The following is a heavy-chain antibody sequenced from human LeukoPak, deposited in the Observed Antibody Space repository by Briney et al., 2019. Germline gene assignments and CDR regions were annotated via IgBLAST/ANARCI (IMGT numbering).Heavy chain of an antibody. CDR3: ARVMATAERFFDY. V-gene: IGHV4-59*08. J-gene: IGHJ4*02. CDR2: IYYSGST. CDR1: GGSISSYY. D-gene: IGHD5-24*01. Sequence: PSETLSLTCTGSGGSISSYYWSWIRQPPGKGLEWIGYIYYSGSTNYNPSLKSRVTISVDTSKNQFSLKLSSVTAADTAVYYCARVMATAERFFDYWGQGTLVTVSS.